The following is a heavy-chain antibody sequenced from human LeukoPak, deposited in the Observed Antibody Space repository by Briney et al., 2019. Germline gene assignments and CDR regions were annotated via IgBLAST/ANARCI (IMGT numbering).Heavy chain of an antibody. CDR3: ARSILKYYFDY. CDR2: IIPILGIA. J-gene: IGHJ4*02. D-gene: IGHD6-6*01. Sequence: GASVKVSCKASGGTFSSYAISWVRQAPGQGLEWMGRIIPILGIANYAQKFQGRVTITADKSTSTAYMELSSLRSDDTAVYYCARSILKYYFDYWGQGTLVTVSS. V-gene: IGHV1-69*04. CDR1: GGTFSSYA.